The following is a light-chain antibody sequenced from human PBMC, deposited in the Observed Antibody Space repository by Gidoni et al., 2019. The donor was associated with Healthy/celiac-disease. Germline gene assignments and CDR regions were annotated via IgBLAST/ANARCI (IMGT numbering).Light chain of an antibody. V-gene: IGLV3-21*02. J-gene: IGLJ2*01. CDR2: DDS. Sequence: SYVLPQPPSVSVAPGQTARSTCGGNNIGSKSGHWYQQKPGQAPVLVVYDDSDRPSGIPERFSGSNSGNTATLTISRVEAGDEADYYCQVWDSSSDLVVFGGGTKLTVL. CDR1: NIGSKS. CDR3: QVWDSSSDLVV.